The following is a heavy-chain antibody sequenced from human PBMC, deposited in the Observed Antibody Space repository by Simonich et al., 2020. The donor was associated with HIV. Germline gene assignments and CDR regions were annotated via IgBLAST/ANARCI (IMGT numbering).Heavy chain of an antibody. J-gene: IGHJ4*02. CDR3: AKDRYYNFWSGYYDY. Sequence: EVQLLESGGGLVQPGGSLRLSCAASGFTFSSYAMSWVRQAPVKWLGWVSAISGGGGSTYDADSVKGRFTISRDNSKNTLYLQMNSLRAEDTAVYYCAKDRYYNFWSGYYDYWGQGTLVTVSS. D-gene: IGHD3-3*01. CDR2: ISGGGGST. V-gene: IGHV3-23*01. CDR1: GFTFSSYA.